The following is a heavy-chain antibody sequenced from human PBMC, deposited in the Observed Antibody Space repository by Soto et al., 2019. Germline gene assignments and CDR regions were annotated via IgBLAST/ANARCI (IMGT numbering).Heavy chain of an antibody. D-gene: IGHD3-22*01. Sequence: QVQLQESGPGLVRPSGTLSLTCAVSGGSISSSNWWSWVRQPPGKGLEWIGDIYHSGDTNYNPSLETRVTMSLDKSKNQFSLKLNSVTAADTAVYYCARDLSSASLFGYWGQGALVTVSS. J-gene: IGHJ4*02. CDR2: IYHSGDT. CDR3: ARDLSSASLFGY. V-gene: IGHV4-4*02. CDR1: GGSISSSNW.